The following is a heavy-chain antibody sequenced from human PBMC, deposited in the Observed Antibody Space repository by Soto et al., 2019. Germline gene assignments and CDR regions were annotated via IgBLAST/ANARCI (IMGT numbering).Heavy chain of an antibody. CDR3: ARDISPWVSITFLGGVPPDDAFDI. Sequence: ASVKVSCKASGYTFTSYGISWVRQAPGQGLEWMGWISAYNGNTNYAQKLQGRVTMTTDTSTSTAYMELRSLRSDDTAVYYCARDISPWVSITFLGGVPPDDAFDIWGKGTMVTVPS. CDR2: ISAYNGNT. V-gene: IGHV1-18*01. CDR1: GYTFTSYG. D-gene: IGHD3-3*01. J-gene: IGHJ3*02.